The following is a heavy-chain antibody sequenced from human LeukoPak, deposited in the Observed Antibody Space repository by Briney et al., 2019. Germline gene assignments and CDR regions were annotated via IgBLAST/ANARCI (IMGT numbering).Heavy chain of an antibody. J-gene: IGHJ4*02. CDR1: GYTFTGYY. D-gene: IGHD3-3*01. CDR2: INPNSGGT. Sequence: ASVKVSCKASGYTFTGYYMHWVRQAPGQGLEWMGWINPNSGGTNYAQKFQGRVTMTRDTSISTAYMELRRLRSDDTAVYYCARDLRFLEGPIGNYFDYWGQGTLVTVSS. V-gene: IGHV1-2*02. CDR3: ARDLRFLEGPIGNYFDY.